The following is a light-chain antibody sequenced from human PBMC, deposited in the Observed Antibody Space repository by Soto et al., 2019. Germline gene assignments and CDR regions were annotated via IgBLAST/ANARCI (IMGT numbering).Light chain of an antibody. J-gene: IGKJ1*01. CDR3: QQRSDSWT. CDR2: DAP. CDR1: QSVRTF. Sequence: EIVLTQSPATLSLSPGERATLSCRASQSVRTFLAWYQQRPGQAPRLLIYDAPRRPTGIPARFSGSGSGTDFTLTISSLEPEDFAVYYCQQRSDSWTFGQGTKVEIK. V-gene: IGKV3-11*01.